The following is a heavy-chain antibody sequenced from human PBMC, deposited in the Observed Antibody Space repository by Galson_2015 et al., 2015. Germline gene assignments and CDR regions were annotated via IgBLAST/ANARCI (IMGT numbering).Heavy chain of an antibody. J-gene: IGHJ3*02. CDR3: ARDPPLALIVVGSDAFEI. V-gene: IGHV3-30*03. D-gene: IGHD3-22*01. CDR1: GFTFSSYG. Sequence: SLRLSCAASGFTFSSYGMHWVRQAPGKGLEWVAVVSYDGSNKYYADSVKGRFTISRDNSKNTLYLQMNSLRAEDTAVYYCARDPPLALIVVGSDAFEIWGQGTMVTVSS. CDR2: VSYDGSNK.